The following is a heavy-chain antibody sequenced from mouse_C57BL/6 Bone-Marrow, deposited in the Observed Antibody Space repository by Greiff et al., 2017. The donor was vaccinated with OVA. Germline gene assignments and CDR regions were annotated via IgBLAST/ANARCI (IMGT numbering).Heavy chain of an antibody. CDR3: AISPSLRGAMDY. CDR1: GYTFTSYW. D-gene: IGHD3-3*01. J-gene: IGHJ4*01. V-gene: IGHV1-74*01. CDR2: IHPSDSDT. Sequence: QVQLQQSGAELVKPGASVKVSCKASGYTFTSYWMHWVKQRPGQGLEWIGRIHPSDSDTHYNQKFKGKTTLTVDKSSNTAYMQLSSLTSEDSAVYYCAISPSLRGAMDYWGQGTSVTVSS.